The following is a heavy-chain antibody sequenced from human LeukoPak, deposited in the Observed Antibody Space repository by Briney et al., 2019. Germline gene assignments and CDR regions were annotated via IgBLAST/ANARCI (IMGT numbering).Heavy chain of an antibody. CDR2: IYYSGST. V-gene: IGHV4-30-4*08. J-gene: IGHJ4*02. D-gene: IGHD3-9*01. Sequence: SETLSLTCAVSGYSISSGYYWSWIRQPPGKGLEWIGYIYYSGSTYYNPSLKSRVTISVDTSKNQFSLKLSSVTAADTAVYYCASSPAYYDILTGYLKPYYFDYWGQGTLVTVSS. CDR3: ASSPAYYDILTGYLKPYYFDY. CDR1: GYSISSGYY.